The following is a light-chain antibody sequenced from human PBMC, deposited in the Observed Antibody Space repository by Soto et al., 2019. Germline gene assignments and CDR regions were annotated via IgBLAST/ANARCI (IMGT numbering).Light chain of an antibody. Sequence: DIQMTQSPSTLSASVGDRVIITCRASQSISSWLAWYQQKPGKAHKLLIYKASSLENEVPSRFIGSGSGTEFTLTIGSLQPDDFATYYCQQYNSYLYSFGQGTKREIK. V-gene: IGKV1-5*03. CDR2: KAS. J-gene: IGKJ2*01. CDR3: QQYNSYLYS. CDR1: QSISSW.